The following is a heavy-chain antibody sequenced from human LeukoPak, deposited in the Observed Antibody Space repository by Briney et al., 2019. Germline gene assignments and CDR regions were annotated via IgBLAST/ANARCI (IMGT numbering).Heavy chain of an antibody. CDR3: AKAIGQEVPAASRWYDP. CDR2: ISSGSGST. J-gene: IGHJ5*02. Sequence: GGSLRLSCAASGFTFSNYAMTWVRQAPGKGLEGVSTISSGSGSTYYADSVKGRFTNSRDNFKSTLYLQMNSLRVEDTAVYYCAKAIGQEVPAASRWYDPWGRGTLVIVSS. V-gene: IGHV3-23*01. D-gene: IGHD2-2*01. CDR1: GFTFSNYA.